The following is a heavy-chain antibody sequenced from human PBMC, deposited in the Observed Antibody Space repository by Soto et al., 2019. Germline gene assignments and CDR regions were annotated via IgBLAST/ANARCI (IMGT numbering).Heavy chain of an antibody. V-gene: IGHV1-8*01. CDR2: MNPNSGNT. Sequence: ASVKGSCKASGYTFTSYDINWVRQATGQGLEWMGWMNPNSGNTGYAQKFQGRVTMTRNTSISTAYMEVSSLRSADTAVYYCAIGRASGSYFLLDYWGQGPLVTLSS. CDR3: AIGRASGSYFLLDY. J-gene: IGHJ4*02. D-gene: IGHD3-10*01. CDR1: GYTFTSYD.